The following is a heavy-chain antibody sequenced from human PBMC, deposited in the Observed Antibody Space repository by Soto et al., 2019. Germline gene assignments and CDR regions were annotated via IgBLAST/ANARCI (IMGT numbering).Heavy chain of an antibody. J-gene: IGHJ6*03. CDR3: ARGWYSSSWPPPYYYYYMDV. V-gene: IGHV4-59*08. CDR1: GGSISSYY. D-gene: IGHD6-13*01. Sequence: TLSLTCTVSGGSISSYYWSWIRQPPGKGLEWIGYIYYSGSTNYNPSLKSRVTISVDTSKNQFSLKLSSVTAADTAVYYCARGWYSSSWPPPYYYYYMDVWGKGTTVTVSS. CDR2: IYYSGST.